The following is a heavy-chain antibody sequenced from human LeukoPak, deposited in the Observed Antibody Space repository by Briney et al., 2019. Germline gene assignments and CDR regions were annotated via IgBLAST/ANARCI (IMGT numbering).Heavy chain of an antibody. V-gene: IGHV4-38-2*02. CDR2: IYHSGST. CDR3: ASSLLYKDVLLWFGELGGFAFDI. D-gene: IGHD3-10*01. CDR1: GYSISSGYY. Sequence: SETLSLTCTVSGYSISSGYYWGWIRQPPGKGLEWIGSIYHSGSTYYNPSLKSRVTISVDTSKNQFSLKLSSVTAADTAVYYCASSLLYKDVLLWFGELGGFAFDIWGQGTMVTVSS. J-gene: IGHJ3*02.